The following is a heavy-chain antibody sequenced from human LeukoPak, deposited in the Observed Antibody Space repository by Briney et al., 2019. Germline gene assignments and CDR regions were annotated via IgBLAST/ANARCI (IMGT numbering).Heavy chain of an antibody. CDR1: GFTLSSYA. CDR2: ISAIGGST. D-gene: IGHD6-19*01. CDR3: AKDNLAGTWDH. V-gene: IGHV3-23*01. J-gene: IGHJ4*01. Sequence: GGSLRPSCAASGFTLSSYAMSWVRQPPGKGLEWVSAISAIGGSTSYADSVQGRFTISRDNSKNTLYLQMNSLRAEDTAVYYCAKDNLAGTWDHWGQRTLVTVSS.